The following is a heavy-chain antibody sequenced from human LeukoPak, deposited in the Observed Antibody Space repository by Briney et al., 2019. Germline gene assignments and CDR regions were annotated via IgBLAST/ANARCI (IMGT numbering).Heavy chain of an antibody. V-gene: IGHV4-30-4*08. CDR2: IYYSGST. J-gene: IGHJ6*03. Sequence: SQTLSLTCTVPGGSINSGDYYWSWIRQPPGKGLEWIGYIYYSGSTYYNPSLKSRVTISVDTSKNQFSLQLSSVTAADTAVYYCATERPEWGAYSLLEYYYMDVWGKGTTVTVSS. CDR1: GGSINSGDYY. D-gene: IGHD1-1*01. CDR3: ATERPEWGAYSLLEYYYMDV.